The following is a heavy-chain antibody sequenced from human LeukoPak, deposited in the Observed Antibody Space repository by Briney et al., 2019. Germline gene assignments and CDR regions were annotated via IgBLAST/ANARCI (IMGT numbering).Heavy chain of an antibody. J-gene: IGHJ5*02. CDR1: GFTFSSYA. V-gene: IGHV3-23*01. D-gene: IGHD2-15*01. CDR2: TYSGGST. CDR3: ASVKDP. Sequence: GGSLRLSCAASGFTFSSYAMSWVRQAPGKGLEWVSVTYSGGSTFYADSVKGRFTISRDNAKNSLYLQMNSLRAEDTAVYYCASVKDPWGQGTLVTVSS.